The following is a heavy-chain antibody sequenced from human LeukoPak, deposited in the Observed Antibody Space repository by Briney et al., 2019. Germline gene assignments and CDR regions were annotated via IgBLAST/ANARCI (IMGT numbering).Heavy chain of an antibody. CDR1: GFTFNIYG. D-gene: IGHD6-13*01. CDR3: AKDRPRAAAGSFDY. V-gene: IGHV3-33*06. J-gene: IGHJ4*02. CDR2: IWPDGSNE. Sequence: GGSLRLSCAASGFTFNIYGMHWVRQAPGKGLEWVAVIWPDGSNEYYADSVKGRFTISRDNSKNTLYLQMNSLRAEDTAVYYCAKDRPRAAAGSFDYWGQGTLVTVSS.